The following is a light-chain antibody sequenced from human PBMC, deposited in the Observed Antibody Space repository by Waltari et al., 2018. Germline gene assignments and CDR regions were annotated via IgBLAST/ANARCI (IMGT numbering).Light chain of an antibody. V-gene: IGLV1-47*01. CDR3: AAWDDSLRGQ. CDR1: SSNIGSAY. Sequence: QSVLTQPPSASGTPGQRATISCSGRSSNIGSAYVYWYQHLPGAAPKLLIYRNNRRPSGVPDRFSGSKSGTSASLAINGLRSEDEGDYYCAAWDDSLRGQFGGGTKLTVL. J-gene: IGLJ2*01. CDR2: RNN.